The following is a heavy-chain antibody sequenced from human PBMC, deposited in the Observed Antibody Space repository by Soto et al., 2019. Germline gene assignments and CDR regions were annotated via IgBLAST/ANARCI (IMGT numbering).Heavy chain of an antibody. V-gene: IGHV4-31*03. CDR3: ARVNGDIVVVPAAMLPDYGMDV. D-gene: IGHD2-2*01. Sequence: QVQLQESGPGLVKPSQTLSLTCTVSGGSISSGGYYWSWIRQHPGKGLEWIGYIYYSGSTYYNPSLKIRVTISVDTSKNQFSLKLSSVTAADTAVYYCARVNGDIVVVPAAMLPDYGMDVWGQGTTVTVSS. CDR1: GGSISSGGYY. CDR2: IYYSGST. J-gene: IGHJ6*02.